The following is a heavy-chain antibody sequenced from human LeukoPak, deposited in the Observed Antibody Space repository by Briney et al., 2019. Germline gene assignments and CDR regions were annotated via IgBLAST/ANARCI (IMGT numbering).Heavy chain of an antibody. J-gene: IGHJ5*02. CDR2: IKSRGLST. CDR1: GFIFSDYV. CDR3: ASGLLTSTSGYPYFET. D-gene: IGHD2-2*01. V-gene: IGHV3-23*01. Sequence: GGSLRLSCAASGFIFSDYVMSWVRQAPGKGLEWVSGIKSRGLSTYYADSVKGRFIISRDNSKNTLYLQLNSLRAEDTAIYYCASGLLTSTSGYPYFETWGPGTLVTVSS.